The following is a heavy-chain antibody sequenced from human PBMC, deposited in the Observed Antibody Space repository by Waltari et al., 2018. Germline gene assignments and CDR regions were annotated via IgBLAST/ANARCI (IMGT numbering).Heavy chain of an antibody. J-gene: IGHJ6*02. CDR1: GFTFSNFW. CDR2: MKSDGSGA. V-gene: IGHV3-74*01. D-gene: IGHD2-15*01. CDR3: ANHRPGGYGMEV. Sequence: EVQLVESGGGLVQPGGSLRLSCEAFGFTFSNFWMHWVRQAPGKGLMWVSRMKSDGSGATYADSVRGRFTVSRDNTKNTLYLQMSSLRVDDTAVYYCANHRPGGYGMEVWGQGTTVTVSS.